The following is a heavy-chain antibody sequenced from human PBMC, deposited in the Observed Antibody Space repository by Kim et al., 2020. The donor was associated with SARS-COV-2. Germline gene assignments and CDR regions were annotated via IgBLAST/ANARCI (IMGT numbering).Heavy chain of an antibody. Sequence: GGSLRLSCAASGFTFSNAWMSWVRQAPGKGLEWVGRIKSKTDGGTTDYAAPVKGRFTISRDDSTHTLYLQMNSLKTEDTAVYYCTTSGWVIDSSGYYYFDYWGQGTLVTVSS. J-gene: IGHJ4*02. CDR2: IKSKTDGGTT. V-gene: IGHV3-15*01. CDR3: TTSGWVIDSSGYYYFDY. CDR1: GFTFSNAW. D-gene: IGHD3-22*01.